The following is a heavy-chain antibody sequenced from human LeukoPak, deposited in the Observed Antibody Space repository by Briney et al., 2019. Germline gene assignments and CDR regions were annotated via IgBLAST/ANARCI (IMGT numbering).Heavy chain of an antibody. J-gene: IGHJ4*02. D-gene: IGHD3-10*01. CDR3: ARVLRKGVSYFDY. CDR1: GGSSCVYY. Sequence: SGTLCLTCAVYGGSSCVYYSSWIRDTPQGRLWSSWELDHSGSTNYNPSRKTRVTISVDTSKTQFSLKLSSVAAADTAVYYCARVLRKGVSYFDYWGQGTLVTVSS. CDR2: LDHSGST. V-gene: IGHV4-34*01.